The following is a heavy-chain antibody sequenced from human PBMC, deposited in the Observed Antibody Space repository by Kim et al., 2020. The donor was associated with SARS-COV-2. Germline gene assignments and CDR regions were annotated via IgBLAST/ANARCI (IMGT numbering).Heavy chain of an antibody. D-gene: IGHD6-19*01. CDR3: AKLDAVASIALRY. Sequence: YADAVKVRLTISRDKSKHALYLQRNSLGAEGTAVYYCAKLDAVASIALRYWGQGTLVTVSS. J-gene: IGHJ4*02. V-gene: IGHV3-23*01.